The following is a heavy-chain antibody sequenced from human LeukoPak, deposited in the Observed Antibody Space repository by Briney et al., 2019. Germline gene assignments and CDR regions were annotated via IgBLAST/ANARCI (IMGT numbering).Heavy chain of an antibody. CDR1: GGTFSSYA. Sequence: ASVKVSCKASGGTFSSYAISWVRQAPGQGLEWMGGIIPIFGTANYAQKSQGRVTITADKSTSTAYMELSSLRSEDTAVYYCATYCSSTSCYVYFDYWGQGTLVTVSS. V-gene: IGHV1-69*06. CDR2: IIPIFGTA. CDR3: ATYCSSTSCYVYFDY. J-gene: IGHJ4*02. D-gene: IGHD2-2*01.